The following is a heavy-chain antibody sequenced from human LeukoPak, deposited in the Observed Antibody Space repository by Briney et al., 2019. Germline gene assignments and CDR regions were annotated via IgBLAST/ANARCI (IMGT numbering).Heavy chain of an antibody. CDR2: ISQRGSP. J-gene: IGHJ4*02. D-gene: IGHD1-7*01. Sequence: SETLSLTCDVHDGPFSGYYWSWIRQPPGKGLEWIGEISQRGSPNYNPSLKSRVTISINTSKKQFSVELSSVTAADTAVYYCAALSGYNWNYVSFDYWGQGTLVTVSS. CDR1: DGPFSGYY. CDR3: AALSGYNWNYVSFDY. V-gene: IGHV4-34*01.